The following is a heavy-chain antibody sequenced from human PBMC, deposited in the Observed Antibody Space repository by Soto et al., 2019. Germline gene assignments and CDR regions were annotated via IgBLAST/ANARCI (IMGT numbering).Heavy chain of an antibody. V-gene: IGHV4-4*07. CDR3: ASNTYDILTDFDHLTAFDI. J-gene: IGHJ3*02. CDR2: IYTSGST. D-gene: IGHD3-9*01. Sequence: QVQLQESCPGLVKSSETLSLTCTVSGGSISSYYWSWLRQSAGKGLEWIGRIYTSGSTNYNPSLKSRLTMSVDTSKNQFSLKLNSVTAADTAVYYCASNTYDILTDFDHLTAFDIWGQGTLVTVSS. CDR1: GGSISSYY.